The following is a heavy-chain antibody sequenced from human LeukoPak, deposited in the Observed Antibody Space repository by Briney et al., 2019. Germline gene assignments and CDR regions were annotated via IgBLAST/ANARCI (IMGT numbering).Heavy chain of an antibody. CDR1: GFXFSSYD. Sequence: GRSLRLSCAASGFXFSSYDIHWVRQAPGKGLEWVAVIWYDGSDKYFADSVKGRFTISRDNSKNTLYLQMNSLTAEDTAVYYCARALGGGSAMDVWGQGTTVTVSS. CDR2: IWYDGSDK. D-gene: IGHD3-16*01. V-gene: IGHV3-33*01. CDR3: ARALGGGSAMDV. J-gene: IGHJ6*02.